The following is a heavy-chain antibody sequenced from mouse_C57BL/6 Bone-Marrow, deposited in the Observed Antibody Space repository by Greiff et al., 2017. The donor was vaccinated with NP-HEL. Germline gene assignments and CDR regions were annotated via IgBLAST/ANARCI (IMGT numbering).Heavy chain of an antibody. CDR1: GYAFSSSW. CDR2: IYPGDGDT. Sequence: VQLQQSGPELVKPGASVKISCKASGYAFSSSWMNWVKQRPGKGLEWIGRIYPGDGDTNYNGKFKGKATMTADNSYSTDYHQTSSLPSEDSAVYSCERWQLLWYPDYWGQGTTLTVSS. CDR3: ERWQLLWYPDY. D-gene: IGHD2-1*01. V-gene: IGHV1-82*01. J-gene: IGHJ2*01.